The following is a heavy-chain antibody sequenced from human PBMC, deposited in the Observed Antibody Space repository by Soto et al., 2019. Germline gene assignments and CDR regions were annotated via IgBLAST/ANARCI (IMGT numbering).Heavy chain of an antibody. CDR1: GGSISRYY. J-gene: IGHJ6*02. CDR2: LYNTGST. Sequence: QVRLQESGPGLVKPSETLSLTCTVSGGSISRYYWSWIRQPPGKGLEWIGYLYNTGSTIYNPTLMSRVPISVDTSKTQFSLKLNSLTAPDTAVYYCARDLWAYCVPHCSPLHVWRQGTTVTLSS. D-gene: IGHD2-21*01. V-gene: IGHV4-59*01. CDR3: ARDLWAYCVPHCSPLHV.